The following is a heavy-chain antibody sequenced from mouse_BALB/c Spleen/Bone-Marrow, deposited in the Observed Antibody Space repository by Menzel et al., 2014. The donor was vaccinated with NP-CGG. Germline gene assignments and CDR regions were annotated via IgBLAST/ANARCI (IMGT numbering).Heavy chain of an antibody. J-gene: IGHJ2*01. CDR3: ARLGYYGYFVD. CDR1: GFDFRRYW. Sequence: EVKLLESGGGPVQPGGSLKLSCAASGFDFRRYWMSWVRQAPGKGLEWIGEINPESSTINYTPSLKDKFIISRDNAKNTLYLQMSKVRSEDTALYYCARLGYYGYFVDWGQGTTLTVSS. CDR2: INPESSTI. D-gene: IGHD2-3*01. V-gene: IGHV4-1*02.